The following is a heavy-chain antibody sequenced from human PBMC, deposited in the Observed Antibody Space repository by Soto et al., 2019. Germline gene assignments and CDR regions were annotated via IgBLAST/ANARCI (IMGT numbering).Heavy chain of an antibody. D-gene: IGHD2-2*01. CDR1: RFTFSSYW. V-gene: IGHV3-7*01. CDR2: IKQDGSEK. J-gene: IGHJ4*02. Sequence: EVQLVESGGGLVQPGGSLRLSCAASRFTFSSYWMSWVRQAPGKGLEWVANIKQDGSEKYYVDSVKGRFTISRDNAKNSLYLQMNSLRAEDTAVYYCARDVVDVLRGYYFDYWGQGTLVTVSS. CDR3: ARDVVDVLRGYYFDY.